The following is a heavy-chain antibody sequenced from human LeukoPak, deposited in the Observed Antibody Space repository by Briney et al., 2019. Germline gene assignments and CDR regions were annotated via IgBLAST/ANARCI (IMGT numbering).Heavy chain of an antibody. J-gene: IGHJ4*02. D-gene: IGHD4-23*01. CDR2: INTPGGST. CDR1: GFTFSSYA. Sequence: GGSLRLSCAASGFTFSSYAMSWVRQAPGKGLEWVSAINTPGGSTYYADSVKGRFTISRDNSKNTLYLQMNSLRAEDTAVYYCARADYGGNLFFDYWGQGALVTVSS. V-gene: IGHV3-23*01. CDR3: ARADYGGNLFFDY.